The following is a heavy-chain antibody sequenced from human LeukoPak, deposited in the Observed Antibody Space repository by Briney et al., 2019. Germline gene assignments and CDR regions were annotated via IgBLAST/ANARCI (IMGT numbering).Heavy chain of an antibody. V-gene: IGHV4-59*01. D-gene: IGHD3-22*01. CDR1: GCSISSYY. J-gene: IGHJ4*02. CDR2: TYPSEST. Sequence: SETLSLTCTVSGCSISSYYWSWLRQPPGKGLEWIGNTYPSESTNHNPSLKSRVTISVDTSKNQLSLKLSSVTAAHTAVYYCARGAYYHDTMDWGQGTLVTVSS. CDR3: ARGAYYHDTMD.